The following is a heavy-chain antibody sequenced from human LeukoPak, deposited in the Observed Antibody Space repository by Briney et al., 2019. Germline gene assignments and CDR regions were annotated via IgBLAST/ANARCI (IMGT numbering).Heavy chain of an antibody. CDR2: INPSGGST. CDR1: GYTFTSYY. V-gene: IGHV1-46*01. CDR3: ARANWNGYNWFDP. Sequence: ASVKVSCKASGYTFTSYYMHWVRQAPGQGLEWMGIINPSGGSTSYAQKFQGRVTMTRDMSTSTVYMELSSLRSEDTAVHYCARANWNGYNWFDPWGQGTLVTVSS. D-gene: IGHD1-1*01. J-gene: IGHJ5*02.